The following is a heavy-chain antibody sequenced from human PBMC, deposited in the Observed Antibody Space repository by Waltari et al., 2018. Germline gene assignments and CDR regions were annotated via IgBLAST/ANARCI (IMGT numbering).Heavy chain of an antibody. Sequence: QVQLVQSGAEVKKPGASVKVSCKASGYTFTSYGLRRVRPAPGQGLEWMGWISAYNGNTNYAQKLQGRVTMTTDTSTSTAYMELRSLRSDDTAVYYCARGGVVVPAAMGFDLWGRGTLVTVSS. CDR2: ISAYNGNT. CDR3: ARGGVVVPAAMGFDL. V-gene: IGHV1-18*04. D-gene: IGHD2-2*01. CDR1: GYTFTSYG. J-gene: IGHJ2*01.